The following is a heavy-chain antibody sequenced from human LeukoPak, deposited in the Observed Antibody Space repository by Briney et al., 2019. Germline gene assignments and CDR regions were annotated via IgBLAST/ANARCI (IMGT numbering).Heavy chain of an antibody. D-gene: IGHD6-13*01. CDR2: ISSSSSYI. J-gene: IGHJ4*02. CDR1: GFTFSSYS. CDR3: ARDRGALAAAFDY. V-gene: IGHV3-21*01. Sequence: GGSLRLSCAASGFTFSSYSMNWVRQAPGKGLEWVSSISSSSSYIYYADSVKGRFPISRDNAKNSLYLQMNSLRAEDTAVYYCARDRGALAAAFDYWGQGTLVTVSS.